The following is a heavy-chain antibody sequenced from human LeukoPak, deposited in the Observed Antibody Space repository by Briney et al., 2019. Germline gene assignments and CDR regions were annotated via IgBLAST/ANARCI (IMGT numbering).Heavy chain of an antibody. Sequence: GGSLRLSCAASGFTFSSYWMSWVRQAPGKGLMWVSQINSDGSATSCADPVKGRCTISRDNAKSTLYLQVNSLRAEDTAVYYCARGGWFIVDYWGQGTLVTVSS. D-gene: IGHD3-10*01. CDR2: INSDGSAT. V-gene: IGHV3-74*01. CDR1: GFTFSSYW. J-gene: IGHJ4*02. CDR3: ARGGWFIVDY.